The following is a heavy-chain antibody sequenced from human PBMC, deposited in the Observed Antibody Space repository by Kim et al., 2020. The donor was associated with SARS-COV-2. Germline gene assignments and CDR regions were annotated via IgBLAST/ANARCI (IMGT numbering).Heavy chain of an antibody. CDR2: ISGSGGST. Sequence: GGSLRLSCAASGFTFSSYAMSWVRQAPGNGLEWVSAISGSGGSTYYADSVKGRFTISRDNSKNTLYLQMNSLRAEDTAVYYCAKDGELFCSSTSCYYFDYWGQGTLVTVSS. CDR3: AKDGELFCSSTSCYYFDY. J-gene: IGHJ4*02. D-gene: IGHD2-2*01. V-gene: IGHV3-23*01. CDR1: GFTFSSYA.